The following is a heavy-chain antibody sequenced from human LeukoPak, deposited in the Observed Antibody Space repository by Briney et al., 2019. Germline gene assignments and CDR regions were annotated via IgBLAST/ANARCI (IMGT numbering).Heavy chain of an antibody. CDR2: IYYSGST. J-gene: IGHJ6*02. CDR1: GGSISSYY. V-gene: IGHV4-59*01. Sequence: SETLSLTCTVSGGSISSYYWSWIRQPPGKGLEWIGYIYYSGSTNYNPSLKSRVTISVDTSKNQFSLKLSSVTAADTAVYYCARAPRENSSGWYAGGYYYGMDVWGQGTTVTVSS. CDR3: ARAPRENSSGWYAGGYYYGMDV. D-gene: IGHD6-19*01.